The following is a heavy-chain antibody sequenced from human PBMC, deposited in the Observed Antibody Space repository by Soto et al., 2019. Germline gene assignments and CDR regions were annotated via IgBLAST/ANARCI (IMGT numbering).Heavy chain of an antibody. J-gene: IGHJ6*02. CDR1: GFTFSSYG. CDR3: ARDLSRCYDGMDV. CDR2: IWYDGSNK. Sequence: QVQLVESGGGVVQTGRSLRLSCAASGFTFSSYGMHWVRQAPGKGLEWVAVIWYDGSNKYYADSVKGRFTISRDNSKNTLYLQMISLRAEDTDVYDCARDLSRCYDGMDVWGQGTTVTVSS. V-gene: IGHV3-33*01.